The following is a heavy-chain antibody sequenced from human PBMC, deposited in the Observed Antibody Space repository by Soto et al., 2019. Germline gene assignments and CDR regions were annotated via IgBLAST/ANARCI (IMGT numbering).Heavy chain of an antibody. J-gene: IGHJ4*02. CDR1: GGSINTFY. V-gene: IGHV4-4*07. Sequence: PSETLSLRCTVSGGSINTFYWRWVRQPAGKGLEWIERIFSSGSNSFNPFLESRVAMSVYTSKNHFSLNLGSVTAADIAVYYCAREGSHSAYNFAHGMEFWSFDFRRQGALVPFSS. CDR2: IFSSGSN. D-gene: IGHD5-12*01. CDR3: AREGSHSAYNFAHGMEFWSFDF.